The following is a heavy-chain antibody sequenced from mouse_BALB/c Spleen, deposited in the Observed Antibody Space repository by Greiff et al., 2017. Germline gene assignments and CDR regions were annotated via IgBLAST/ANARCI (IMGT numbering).Heavy chain of an antibody. J-gene: IGHJ4*01. CDR1: GFTFSSYA. CDR3: ARGGFYGDFYAMDY. Sequence: DVKLVESGGGLVKPGGSLKLSCAASGFTFSSYAMSWVRQTPEKRLEWVASISSGGSTYYPDSVKGRFTISRDNARNILYLQMSSLRSEDTAMYYCARGGFYGDFYAMDYWGQGTSVTVSS. CDR2: ISSGGST. V-gene: IGHV5-6-5*01. D-gene: IGHD2-13*01.